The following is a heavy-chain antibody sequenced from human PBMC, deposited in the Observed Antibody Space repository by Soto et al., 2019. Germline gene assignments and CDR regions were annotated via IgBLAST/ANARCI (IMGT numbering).Heavy chain of an antibody. CDR1: GGSISSISNHY. V-gene: IGHV4-61*05. D-gene: IGHD3-10*01. J-gene: IGHJ6*02. CDR3: TTQGFGVLHGLVDV. Sequence: SETLSLTCTVSGGSISSISNHYCSWIRLPPGKGLEWIGYISKSGYTSYNPSLKSRVMLSVDTSKNQFSLKLTFVIAADAAVYYCTTQGFGVLHGLVDVWGQGTTVTVS. CDR2: ISKSGYT.